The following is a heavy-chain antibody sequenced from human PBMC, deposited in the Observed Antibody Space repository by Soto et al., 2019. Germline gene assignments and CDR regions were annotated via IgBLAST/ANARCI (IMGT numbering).Heavy chain of an antibody. J-gene: IGHJ6*02. CDR1: EFTFNTYW. CDR3: ARDWGTPGRGSAVGYYYHYGMDV. D-gene: IGHD6-19*01. CDR2: IKDDGSEK. Sequence: EVQLVESGGGLVQPGGSLRLSCLASEFTFNTYWMNWVRQAPGRGLEWVANIKDDGSEKNYVDSVKGRFTISRDNAKNSLYLHMKSLRGEDTAVYFCARDWGTPGRGSAVGYYYHYGMDVWGQGTTVTVSS. V-gene: IGHV3-7*05.